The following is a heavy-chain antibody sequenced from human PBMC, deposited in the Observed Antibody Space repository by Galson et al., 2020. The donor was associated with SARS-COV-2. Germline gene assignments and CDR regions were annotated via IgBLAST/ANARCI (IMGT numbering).Heavy chain of an antibody. CDR1: GYSFTAYY. CDR2: IYPGDSDT. Sequence: GESLKISCEASGYSFTAYYIAWVRQMPGKGLEWMGIIYPGDSDTRYSPSFQGQVTISADKSISTAYLQWSSLKASDTANYYCARQMLSWECGGDCGGFESWGQGTLVTVSS. CDR3: ARQMLSWECGGDCGGFES. D-gene: IGHD2-21*02. J-gene: IGHJ4*02. V-gene: IGHV5-51*01.